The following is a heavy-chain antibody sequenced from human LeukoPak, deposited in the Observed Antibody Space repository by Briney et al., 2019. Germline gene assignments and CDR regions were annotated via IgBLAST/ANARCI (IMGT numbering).Heavy chain of an antibody. J-gene: IGHJ4*02. CDR3: ARDREGIAARRYYFDY. CDR2: IYTSGST. V-gene: IGHV4-4*07. Sequence: PSETLSLTCTVSGGSISSYYWSWIRRPAGKGLEWIGRIYTSGSTNYNPSLKSRVTMSVDTSKNQFSLKLSSVTAADTAVYYCARDREGIAARRYYFDYWGQGTLVTVSS. D-gene: IGHD6-6*01. CDR1: GGSISSYY.